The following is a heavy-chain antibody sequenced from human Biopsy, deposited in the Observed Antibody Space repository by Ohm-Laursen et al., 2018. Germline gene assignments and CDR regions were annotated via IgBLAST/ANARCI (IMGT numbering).Heavy chain of an antibody. J-gene: IGHJ4*02. D-gene: IGHD6-6*01. V-gene: IGHV1-69*13. CDR2: IIPMYRTS. Sequence: SVKVSCKSSGGPFGSYAINWMRQAPGQGPEWMGDIIPMYRTSNYAQKFQGRLTITADEYTSTAYMELNSLTSEDTAVYYCARESGPHSGSFAYWGQGTMVTVSS. CDR1: GGPFGSYA. CDR3: ARESGPHSGSFAY.